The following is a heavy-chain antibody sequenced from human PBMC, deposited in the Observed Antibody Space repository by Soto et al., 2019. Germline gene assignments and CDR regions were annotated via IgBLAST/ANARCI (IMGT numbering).Heavy chain of an antibody. J-gene: IGHJ6*01. CDR2: IDTSGCST. V-gene: IGHV3-23*05. D-gene: IGHD3-3*01. CDR1: GFTFISYA. Sequence: SLRLSCAASGFTFISYAMTWVRQSPVKGPEWVSAIDTSGCSTYYADSVRGRFTISRDNSKNTLYLQMNSLRDEDTAVYYCAKDRDFWSGYHPCMDVWDQGTTFTVSS. CDR3: AKDRDFWSGYHPCMDV.